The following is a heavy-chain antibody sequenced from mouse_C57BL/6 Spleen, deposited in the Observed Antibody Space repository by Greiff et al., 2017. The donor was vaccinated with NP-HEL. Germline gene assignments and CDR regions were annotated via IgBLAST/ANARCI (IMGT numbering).Heavy chain of an antibody. Sequence: EVMLVESGGGLVQPGGSLKLSCAASGFTFSDYGMAWVRQAPRKGPEWVAFISNLAYSIYYADTVTGRFTISRENAKNTLYLEMSSLRSEDTAMYYCARVSTGYFDVWGTGTTVTVSS. D-gene: IGHD6-2*01. CDR3: ARVSTGYFDV. CDR1: GFTFSDYG. V-gene: IGHV5-15*04. CDR2: ISNLAYSI. J-gene: IGHJ1*03.